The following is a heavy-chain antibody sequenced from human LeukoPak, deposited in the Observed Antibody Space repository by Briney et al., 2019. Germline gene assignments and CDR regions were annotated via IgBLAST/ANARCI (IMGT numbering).Heavy chain of an antibody. Sequence: GGSLRLSCAASGFTFISYSMNWVRQAPGKGLEWVSSISSSSSYIYYADSVKGRFTISRDNAKNSLYLQMNSLRAEDRAVYYCARAPAAAEGWFDPWGQGTLVTVSS. D-gene: IGHD6-13*01. V-gene: IGHV3-21*01. CDR1: GFTFISYS. CDR2: ISSSSSYI. CDR3: ARAPAAAEGWFDP. J-gene: IGHJ5*02.